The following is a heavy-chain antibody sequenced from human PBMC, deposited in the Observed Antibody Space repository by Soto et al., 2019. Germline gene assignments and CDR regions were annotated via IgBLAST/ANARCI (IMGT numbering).Heavy chain of an antibody. CDR3: ARDSRRVVVQAAKPAAGPGDDFDI. Sequence: GGSLRLSCAASGFTFSSYAMHWVRQAPGKGLEWVAVISYDGSNKYYADSVKGRFTISRDNSKNTLYLQMNSLRAEDTAVYYCARDSRRVVVQAAKPAAGPGDDFDIWGQGTMVTV. V-gene: IGHV3-30-3*01. J-gene: IGHJ3*02. CDR1: GFTFSSYA. CDR2: ISYDGSNK. D-gene: IGHD2-2*02.